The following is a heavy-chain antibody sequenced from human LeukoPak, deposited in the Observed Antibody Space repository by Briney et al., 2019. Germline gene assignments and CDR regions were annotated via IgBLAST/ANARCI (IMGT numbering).Heavy chain of an antibody. D-gene: IGHD6-13*01. V-gene: IGHV1-18*01. CDR2: ISTYNGNT. Sequence: ASVKVSCKGSGYTFSNYGINWVRQAPGQELEWMGWISTYNGNTNYAPKLQGRVTMTTDTSTSTAFMELRSLTSDDTAVYFCASDQPGITAAGRSPAYDYWGQGTLVTVSS. J-gene: IGHJ4*02. CDR1: GYTFSNYG. CDR3: ASDQPGITAAGRSPAYDY.